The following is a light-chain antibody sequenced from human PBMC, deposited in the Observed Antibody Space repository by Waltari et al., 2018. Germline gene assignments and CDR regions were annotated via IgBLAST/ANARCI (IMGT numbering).Light chain of an antibody. V-gene: IGKV4-1*01. CDR3: QQYYTSPPYT. CDR1: QSILYSSNNKNY. Sequence: DIVMTQSPNSLAVSLGARATINCKSSQSILYSSNNKNYLAWYQQKPGQPPKLLIYWASTRESGVPDRFSGSGSGTDFTLTISSLQAEDVALYYCQQYYTSPPYTFGQGTKLEIK. J-gene: IGKJ2*01. CDR2: WAS.